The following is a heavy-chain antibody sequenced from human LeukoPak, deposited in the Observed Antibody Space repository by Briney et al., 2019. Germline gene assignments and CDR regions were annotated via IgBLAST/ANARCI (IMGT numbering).Heavy chain of an antibody. CDR2: IYYSGST. J-gene: IGHJ5*02. CDR3: ARAQFYGDYVGGGSVWFDP. V-gene: IGHV4-61*01. D-gene: IGHD4-17*01. CDR1: GGSISSGSYY. Sequence: PSQTLSLTCTVSGGSISSGSYYWSWIRQPPGKGLEWIGYIYYSGSTNYNPSLKSRVTISVDTSKNQFSLKLSSVTAADTAVYYCARAQFYGDYVGGGSVWFDPWGQGTLVTVSS.